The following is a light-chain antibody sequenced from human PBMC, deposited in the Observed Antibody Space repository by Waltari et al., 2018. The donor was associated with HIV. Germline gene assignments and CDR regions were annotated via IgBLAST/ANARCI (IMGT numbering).Light chain of an antibody. Sequence: QSALTQPPSASGSPGQSVTISCTGTGNDVGGYNYVSWYQLHPGKAPKLLIYDVTKRPSGVPYRFSGSKSGNTASLTVSGLQGDDEADYYCSSYAGSAVVVGGGTKLTVL. CDR1: GNDVGGYNY. CDR3: SSYAGSAVV. J-gene: IGLJ2*01. CDR2: DVT. V-gene: IGLV2-8*01.